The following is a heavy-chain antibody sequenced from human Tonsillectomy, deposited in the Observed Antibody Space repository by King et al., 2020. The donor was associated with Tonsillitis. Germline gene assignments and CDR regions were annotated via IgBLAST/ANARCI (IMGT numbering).Heavy chain of an antibody. CDR1: GFTFSSYS. J-gene: IGHJ6*02. Sequence: VQLVESGGGLVKPGGSLRLSCAASGFTFSSYSLNWVRQAPGKGPEWVSSISSASSYIYYADPVKGRFTISRDNAKNSLYLQMNSLRAEDTAVYYCTRVLRALSRGYYYYGMDVWGQGTTVTVSS. CDR3: TRVLRALSRGYYYYGMDV. V-gene: IGHV3-21*01. D-gene: IGHD3-16*02. CDR2: ISSASSYI.